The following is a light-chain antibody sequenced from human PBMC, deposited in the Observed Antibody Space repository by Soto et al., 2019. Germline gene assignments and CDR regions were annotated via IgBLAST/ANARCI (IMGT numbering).Light chain of an antibody. Sequence: QSALTQPASVSGSPGQSITISCTGTSSDVGSCNCVSWYQQHPGKAPTLMIYEVSKRPSGISNRFSGSKSGNTASLTISGLQAEDEADYYCCSSVGSPNCVFGGGTKLTVL. V-gene: IGLV2-23*02. CDR2: EVS. J-gene: IGLJ3*02. CDR1: SSDVGSCNC. CDR3: CSSVGSPNCV.